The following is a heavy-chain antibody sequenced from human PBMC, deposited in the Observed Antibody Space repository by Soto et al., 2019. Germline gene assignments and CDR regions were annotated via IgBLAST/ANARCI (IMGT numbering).Heavy chain of an antibody. CDR1: GYTLTELS. CDR3: WVVRRPVDYYYYGMDV. V-gene: IGHV1-24*01. CDR2: FDPEDGET. D-gene: IGHD3-10*01. J-gene: IGHJ6*02. Sequence: ASVKVSCKVSGYTLTELSMHWVRQAPGKGLEWMGGFDPEDGETIYAQKFQGRVTMTEDTSTDTAYMELSSLRSEDTAVYYCWVVRRPVDYYYYGMDVWGQATTVTVSS.